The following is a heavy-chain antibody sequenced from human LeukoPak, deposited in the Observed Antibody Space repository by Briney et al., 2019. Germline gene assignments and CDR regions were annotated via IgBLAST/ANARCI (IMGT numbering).Heavy chain of an antibody. D-gene: IGHD3-22*01. CDR3: ARDWSNVVTAI. V-gene: IGHV3-30-3*01. CDR2: ISYDGSNK. CDR1: GFTCSSYA. Sequence: PGGSLRLSCAASGFTCSSYAMHWVRQAPGKGLEWVAVISYDGSNKYYADSVKGRFTISRDNSKNTLYLQMNSLRAEDTAVYYCARDWSNVVTAIWGQGTLVTVSS. J-gene: IGHJ4*02.